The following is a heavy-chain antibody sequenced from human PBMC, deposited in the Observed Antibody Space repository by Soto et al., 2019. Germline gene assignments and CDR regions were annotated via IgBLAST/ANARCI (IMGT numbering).Heavy chain of an antibody. V-gene: IGHV4-34*01. Sequence: XETLLLTCSVYGWCFSGYYWTWICQPPGKGLEWIGEINHRGSTNYNPSLKSRVTISVDTSKNQFSLKLSSVAAADTAVYYCAKNKVVMSTFYRYYAMDVWGQGTTVTVSS. CDR3: AKNKVVMSTFYRYYAMDV. CDR2: INHRGST. J-gene: IGHJ6*02. D-gene: IGHD2-2*01. CDR1: GWCFSGYY.